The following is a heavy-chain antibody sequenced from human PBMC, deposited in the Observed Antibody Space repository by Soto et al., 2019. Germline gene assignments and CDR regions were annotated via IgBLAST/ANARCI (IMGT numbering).Heavy chain of an antibody. Sequence: SETLSLTCRVSGDSISDTIYYWGWVRQSPGKGLEWIGSIHYSGTTQFHPSLKTRVTISVDTSKNEFSLRLRSVTAADTAVYFCARNPKEVAAAMAYWGQGLPVTVSS. J-gene: IGHJ4*02. CDR1: GDSISDTIYY. D-gene: IGHD6-19*01. CDR3: ARNPKEVAAAMAY. V-gene: IGHV4-39*01. CDR2: IHYSGTT.